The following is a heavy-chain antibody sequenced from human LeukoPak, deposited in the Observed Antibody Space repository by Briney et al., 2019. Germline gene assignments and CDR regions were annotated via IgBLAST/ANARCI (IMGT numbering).Heavy chain of an antibody. CDR3: ARGHDILTGYWHYFDY. V-gene: IGHV4-39*01. CDR2: IYYSGST. J-gene: IGHJ4*02. D-gene: IGHD3-9*01. Sequence: SETLSLTCSVSGGSISSTSYYWGWIRQPPGKGLEWIGNIYYSGSTYYNPSLKSRVTISLDTSKNQFFLQLTSVTAADTAVYYCARGHDILTGYWHYFDYWGQGTLVTVSS. CDR1: GGSISSTSYY.